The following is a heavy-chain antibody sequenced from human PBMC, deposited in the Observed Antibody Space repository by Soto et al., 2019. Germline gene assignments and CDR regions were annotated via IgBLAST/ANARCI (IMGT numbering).Heavy chain of an antibody. V-gene: IGHV4-34*01. CDR1: GGSFSGFY. CDR2: INHSGST. Sequence: PSETLSLTCAVYGGSFSGFYWSWMRQPPGKGLEWIGEINHSGSTNYNPSLKSRVTISVDTSKNQFSLKLSSVTAADTAVYYCARERITMVRGVIISVNFDYWGQGTLVTVSS. J-gene: IGHJ4*02. D-gene: IGHD3-10*01. CDR3: ARERITMVRGVIISVNFDY.